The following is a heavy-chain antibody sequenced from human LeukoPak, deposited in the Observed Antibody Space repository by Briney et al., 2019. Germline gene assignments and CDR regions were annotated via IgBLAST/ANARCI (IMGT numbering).Heavy chain of an antibody. CDR3: VSSGWSFDY. Sequence: SETLSLTCAVSGGSISSNSYYWGWIRQPPGKGLEWIGSIYYSGSTYYKSSLKSRVTISVDTSKNQFSLKLSSVTAADTAVYYCVSSGWSFDYWGQGTLVTVSS. CDR1: GGSISSNSYY. V-gene: IGHV4-39*01. D-gene: IGHD6-19*01. CDR2: IYYSGST. J-gene: IGHJ4*02.